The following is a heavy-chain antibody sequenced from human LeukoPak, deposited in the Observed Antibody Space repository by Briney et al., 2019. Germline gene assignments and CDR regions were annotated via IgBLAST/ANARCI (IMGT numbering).Heavy chain of an antibody. D-gene: IGHD2-2*01. V-gene: IGHV1-2*02. Sequence: ASVKVSCKASGYTFTGYYMHWVRQAPGQGLEWMGSINPNSGGTNYAQKFQGRVTMTRDTSISTAYMELSRLRSDDTAVYYCARGGRGYCSSTSCYLDYWGQGTLVTVSS. CDR2: INPNSGGT. J-gene: IGHJ4*02. CDR3: ARGGRGYCSSTSCYLDY. CDR1: GYTFTGYY.